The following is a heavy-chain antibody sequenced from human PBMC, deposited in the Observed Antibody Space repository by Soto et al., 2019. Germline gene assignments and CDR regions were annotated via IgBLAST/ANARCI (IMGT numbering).Heavy chain of an antibody. CDR1: GYTLTELS. CDR3: AGVLVPAAINWFDP. D-gene: IGHD2-2*02. CDR2: FDPEDGET. V-gene: IGHV1-24*01. Sequence: ASVKVSCKVSGYTLTELSMHWVRQAPGKGLEWMGGFDPEDGETIYAQKFQGRVTMTEDTSTDTAYMELSSLRSEDTVVYYCAGVLVPAAINWFDPWGQGTLVTVSS. J-gene: IGHJ5*02.